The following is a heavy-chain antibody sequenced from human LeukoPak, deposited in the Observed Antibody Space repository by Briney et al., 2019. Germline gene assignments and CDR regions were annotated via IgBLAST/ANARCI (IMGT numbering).Heavy chain of an antibody. V-gene: IGHV4-59*01. D-gene: IGHD2/OR15-2a*01. Sequence: SETLSLTCTVSGSSISSYYWSWIRQPPGKGLEWIGYIYYSGSTNYNPSLKSRVTISVDTSKNQFSLKLSSVTAADTAVYYCARDRIADYWGQGTLVTVSS. CDR1: GSSISSYY. CDR3: ARDRIADY. CDR2: IYYSGST. J-gene: IGHJ4*02.